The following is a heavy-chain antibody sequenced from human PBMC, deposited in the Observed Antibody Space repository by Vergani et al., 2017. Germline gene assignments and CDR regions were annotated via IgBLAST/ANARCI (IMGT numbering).Heavy chain of an antibody. V-gene: IGHV3-49*04. CDR1: GFTLSDHV. CDR2: IRNKAYGGTT. CDR3: TRDRDIVVVPAAMNY. J-gene: IGHJ4*02. D-gene: IGHD2-2*01. Sequence: EVQLVESGGGLVQPGGSLRLSCAASGFTLSDHVMDWVRQGPGKGLEWVAFIRNKAYGGTTEYAASVKGRFTISRDDSKRLAYLQLSGLKTEDTAVYYCTRDRDIVVVPAAMNYWGQGALLTVSS.